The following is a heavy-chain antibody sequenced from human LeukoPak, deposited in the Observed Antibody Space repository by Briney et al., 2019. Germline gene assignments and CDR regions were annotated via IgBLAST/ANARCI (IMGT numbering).Heavy chain of an antibody. CDR2: INSDGSGT. J-gene: IGHJ4*02. CDR1: GFTFSSYG. V-gene: IGHV3-74*01. D-gene: IGHD3-10*01. Sequence: GRSLRLSCAASGFTFSSYGMHWVRQAPGKGLVWVSRINSDGSGTSYADSVKGRFTISRDNAKNTLYLQMNSLRAEDTAVYYCARDATMVRGVIDYWGQGTLVTVSS. CDR3: ARDATMVRGVIDY.